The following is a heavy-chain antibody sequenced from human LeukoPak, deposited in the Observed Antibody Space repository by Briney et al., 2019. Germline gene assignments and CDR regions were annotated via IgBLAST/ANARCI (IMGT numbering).Heavy chain of an antibody. Sequence: ASVKVSCKVSGYTLTELSMHWVRQAPGKGLEWRGGFDPEDGETIYAQKFQGRVTMTEDTSTDTAYMELSSLRSEDTAVYYCATAGYSSGWHYFDYWGQGTLVTVSS. CDR2: FDPEDGET. V-gene: IGHV1-24*01. J-gene: IGHJ4*02. CDR1: GYTLTELS. D-gene: IGHD6-19*01. CDR3: ATAGYSSGWHYFDY.